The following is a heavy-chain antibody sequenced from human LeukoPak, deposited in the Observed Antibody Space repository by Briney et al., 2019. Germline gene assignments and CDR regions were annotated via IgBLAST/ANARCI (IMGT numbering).Heavy chain of an antibody. D-gene: IGHD3-22*01. J-gene: IGHJ3*02. CDR1: GGSISSYY. CDR2: IYYSGST. V-gene: IGHV4-59*01. CDR3: ARGNYYDSRTYYRAFDI. Sequence: SETLSPTCTVSGGSISSYYWSWIRQPPGKGLEWIGYIYYSGSTKYNPSLKSRVTISVDTSKNQFSLKLSSVTAADTAVYYCARGNYYDSRTYYRAFDIWGQGTMVTVSS.